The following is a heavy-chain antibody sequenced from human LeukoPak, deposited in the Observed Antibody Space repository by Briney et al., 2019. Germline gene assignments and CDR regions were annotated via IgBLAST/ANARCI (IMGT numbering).Heavy chain of an antibody. V-gene: IGHV3-11*01. CDR2: ISSSGSTI. D-gene: IGHD5-24*01. CDR3: ARVRDGYNRPLDY. CDR1: GFTFSDYY. Sequence: GGSLRLSCAASGFTFSDYYMSWIRQAPGRGLEWVSYISSSGSTIYYADSVKGRFTISRDNAKNSLYLQMNSLRAEDTAVYYCARVRDGYNRPLDYWGQGTLVTVSS. J-gene: IGHJ4*02.